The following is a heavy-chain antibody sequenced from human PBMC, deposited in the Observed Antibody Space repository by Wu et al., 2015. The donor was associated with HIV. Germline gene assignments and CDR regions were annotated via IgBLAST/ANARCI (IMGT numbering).Heavy chain of an antibody. CDR1: GYTFTGYY. CDR3: ARETYYYGSGSWNWFDP. Sequence: QVQLVQSGAEVKKPGASVKVSCKASGYTFTGYYMHWVRQAPGEGLEWMGWINPNSGGTNYAQKFQGRVTMTRDTSITTSYMELSRLRSDDTAVYYCARETYYYGSGSWNWFDPGAREPGHRLL. J-gene: IGHJ5*02. V-gene: IGHV1-2*02. D-gene: IGHD3-10*01. CDR2: INPNSGGT.